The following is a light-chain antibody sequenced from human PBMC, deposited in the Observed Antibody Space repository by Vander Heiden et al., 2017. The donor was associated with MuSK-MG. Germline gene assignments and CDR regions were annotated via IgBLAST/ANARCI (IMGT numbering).Light chain of an antibody. J-gene: IGKJ4*01. V-gene: IGKV1-13*02. CDR1: QDISSA. Sequence: AIQLTQSPSSLSASVRDRVTITCRASQDISSALAWYQQKPGKATRRLIYDASSLESGGPSRFSGSGSGTDFTITISSLQPDDFATYYWQQVRTCPLTFGGGTKVETK. CDR2: DAS. CDR3: QQVRTCPLT.